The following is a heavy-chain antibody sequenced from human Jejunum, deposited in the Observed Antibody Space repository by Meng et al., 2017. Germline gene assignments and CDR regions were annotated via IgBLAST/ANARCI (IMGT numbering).Heavy chain of an antibody. Sequence: GGSRRLSGTASGFTMSAYWMAWVRQAPGKGQEWVANIKQEGVEKNYVDSVKGRFTISRDNAKDSLYLQMNSLRGEDTAVYYCTREIRGWYGTERYGGYYDGMDVWGQGTTVTVSS. CDR2: IKQEGVEK. CDR1: GFTMSAYW. J-gene: IGHJ6*02. V-gene: IGHV3-7*01. D-gene: IGHD6-19*01. CDR3: TREIRGWYGTERYGGYYDGMDV.